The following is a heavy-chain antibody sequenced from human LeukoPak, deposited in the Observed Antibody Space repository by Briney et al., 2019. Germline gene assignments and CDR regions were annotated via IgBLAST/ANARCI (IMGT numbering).Heavy chain of an antibody. CDR2: IYYSGSS. CDR3: ARGEWSGLKDGFNI. D-gene: IGHD3-3*01. J-gene: IGHJ3*02. V-gene: IGHV4-59*12. Sequence: PSETLSLTCSVPGGSISGYYWSWIRQTPRKGLEWIGYIYYSGSSDYNPSLKSRATISVDTSKNQFSLKLSSLTAADTAVYYCARGEWSGLKDGFNIWGRGTMVTVSS. CDR1: GGSISGYY.